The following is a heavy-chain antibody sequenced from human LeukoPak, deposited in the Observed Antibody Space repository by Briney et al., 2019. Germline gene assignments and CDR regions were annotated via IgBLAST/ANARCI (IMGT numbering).Heavy chain of an antibody. CDR2: ISANNDDT. V-gene: IGHV1-18*01. D-gene: IGHD3-22*01. CDR1: GYTFINFG. Sequence: ASVKVSCKASGYTFINFGISWGRQAPGQGLEWMGWISANNDDTNYAQKVQGRVTMTTDTSTNTVYMELRSLRSDDTAVYYCARDSPTVGSGYPSRKINFPYYFDYWGQGTLVTVSS. J-gene: IGHJ4*02. CDR3: ARDSPTVGSGYPSRKINFPYYFDY.